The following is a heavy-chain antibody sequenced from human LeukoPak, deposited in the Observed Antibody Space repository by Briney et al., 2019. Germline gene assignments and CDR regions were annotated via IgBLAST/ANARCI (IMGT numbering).Heavy chain of an antibody. J-gene: IGHJ5*02. CDR3: ARTGTGEAGWFDP. D-gene: IGHD1/OR15-1a*01. CDR2: IYYSGST. Sequence: SETLSLTCTVSGGSISSYYWSWIRQPPGKGLEWIGYIYYSGSTNYNPSLKSRATISVDTSKNQFSLQLSSVTAADTAVYYCARTGTGEAGWFDPWGQGTLVTVSS. CDR1: GGSISSYY. V-gene: IGHV4-59*01.